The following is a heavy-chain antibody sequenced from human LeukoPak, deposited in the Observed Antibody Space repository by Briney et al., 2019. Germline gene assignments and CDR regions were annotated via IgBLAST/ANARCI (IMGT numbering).Heavy chain of an antibody. J-gene: IGHJ4*02. D-gene: IGHD2-15*01. Sequence: ASVKVSCKASGYTFTGYYMHWVRQAPGQGLEWMGWINPNSGGTNYAQKFQGRVTMTRDTSISTAYMELSRLGSDDTAVYYCARVGGYCSGGSCYSTDLDYWGQGTLVTVSS. CDR2: INPNSGGT. CDR3: ARVGGYCSGGSCYSTDLDY. CDR1: GYTFTGYY. V-gene: IGHV1-2*02.